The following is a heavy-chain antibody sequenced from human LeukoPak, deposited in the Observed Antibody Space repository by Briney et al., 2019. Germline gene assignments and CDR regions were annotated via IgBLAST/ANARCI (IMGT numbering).Heavy chain of an antibody. D-gene: IGHD1-7*01. J-gene: IGHJ6*03. CDR1: GYTFTSYG. CDR2: ISAYNGNT. V-gene: IGHV1-18*01. Sequence: ASVKVSCKASGYTFTSYGISWVRQAPGQGLEWMGWISAYNGNTNYAQKLQGRVTMTTDTSTSTAYMELRSLRSDDTAVYYCARYFNGASITGTTLNYYYYYMDVWGKGTTVTVSS. CDR3: ARYFNGASITGTTLNYYYYYMDV.